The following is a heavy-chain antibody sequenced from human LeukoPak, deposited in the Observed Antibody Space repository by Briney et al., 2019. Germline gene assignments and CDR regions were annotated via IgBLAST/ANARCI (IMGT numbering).Heavy chain of an antibody. Sequence: SETLSLTCTVSGVSISSYYWSWIRQPPGRGLEWIGYIHTSGSTNYNPSLKSRVTISVDTSKNQFSLKLSSVTAADTAVYYCARRRTLGVSGGCCWFDPWGQGTLVTVSS. D-gene: IGHD3-16*01. J-gene: IGHJ5*02. CDR3: ARRRTLGVSGGCCWFDP. CDR1: GVSISSYY. CDR2: IHTSGST. V-gene: IGHV4-4*09.